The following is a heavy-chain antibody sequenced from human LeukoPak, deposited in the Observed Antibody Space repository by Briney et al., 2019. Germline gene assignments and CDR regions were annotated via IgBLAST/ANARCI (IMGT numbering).Heavy chain of an antibody. D-gene: IGHD6-13*01. J-gene: IGHJ4*02. CDR3: ARGIAAAGTTSSYYFDY. CDR1: GGSISSSDYY. CDR2: IYYSGST. V-gene: IGHV4-30-4*01. Sequence: SQTLSLTCTVSGGSISSSDYYWSWIRQPPGKGLEWIGYIYYSGSTYYNPSLKSRVTISVDTSKNQFSLKLSSVTAADTAVYYCARGIAAAGTTSSYYFDYWGQGTLVTVSS.